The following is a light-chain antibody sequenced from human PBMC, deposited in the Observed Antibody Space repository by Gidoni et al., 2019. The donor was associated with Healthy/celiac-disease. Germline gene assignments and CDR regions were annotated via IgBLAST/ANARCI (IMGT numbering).Light chain of an antibody. CDR3: CSYAGSYTRRV. Sequence: QSALTQPRSVSGSPGQSVTISCTGTSSDVGSYNYVSWYQQHPGKAPKLMIYDVSKRPSGVPDRFSGSKSGNTASLTISGLQAEDEADYYCCSYAGSYTRRVFGTGTKVTVL. CDR2: DVS. V-gene: IGLV2-11*01. J-gene: IGLJ1*01. CDR1: SSDVGSYNY.